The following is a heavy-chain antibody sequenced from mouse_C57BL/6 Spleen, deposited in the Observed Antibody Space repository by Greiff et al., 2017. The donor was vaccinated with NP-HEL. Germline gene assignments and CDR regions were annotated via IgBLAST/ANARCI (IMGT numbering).Heavy chain of an antibody. J-gene: IGHJ4*01. Sequence: QVQLQQPGAELVMPGASVKLSCKASGYTFTSYWMHWVKQRPGQGLEWIGEIDPSDSYTNYNQKFKGKSTLTVDKSSSTAYMQLSSLTSEDSAVYYCARRRSMDCWGQGTSVTVSS. V-gene: IGHV1-69*01. CDR2: IDPSDSYT. CDR3: ARRRSMDC. CDR1: GYTFTSYW.